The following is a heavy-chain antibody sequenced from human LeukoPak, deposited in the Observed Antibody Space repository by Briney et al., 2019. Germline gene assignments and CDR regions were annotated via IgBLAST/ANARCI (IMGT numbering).Heavy chain of an antibody. CDR3: TTGIAVAGTLSDY. D-gene: IGHD6-19*01. J-gene: IGHJ4*02. Sequence: GGSLRLSCAASGFTFSNARMSWVRQAPGKGLEWVGRIKSKTDGGTTDYAAPVKGRFTISRDDSKNTLYLQMNSLKTEDTAVYYCTTGIAVAGTLSDYWGQGTLVTVSS. CDR1: GFTFSNAR. V-gene: IGHV3-15*01. CDR2: IKSKTDGGTT.